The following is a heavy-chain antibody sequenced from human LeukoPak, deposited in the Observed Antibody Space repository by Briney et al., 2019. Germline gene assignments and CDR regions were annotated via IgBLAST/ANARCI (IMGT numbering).Heavy chain of an antibody. CDR3: AKDPGRGYCSSTSCYEYFQH. V-gene: IGHV3-23*01. CDR1: GFTFSSYA. Sequence: PGGSLRLSCAASGFTFSSYAMSWVRQAPGKGLEWASAISGSGGSTYYADSVKGRFTISRDNSKNTLYLQMNSLRAEDTAVYYCAKDPGRGYCSSTSCYEYFQHWGQGTLVTVSS. J-gene: IGHJ1*01. CDR2: ISGSGGST. D-gene: IGHD2-2*01.